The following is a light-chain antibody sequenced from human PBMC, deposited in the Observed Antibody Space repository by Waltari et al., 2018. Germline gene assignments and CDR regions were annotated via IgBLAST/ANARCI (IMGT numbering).Light chain of an antibody. CDR2: KTS. CDR1: ESVGSW. CDR3: QQFNSFPYT. J-gene: IGKJ2*01. V-gene: IGKV1-5*03. Sequence: DVQMTQSPPTLSASVGDRVTITCRVSESVGSWLAWYQQKPSLAPKLLIYKTSVLQGGVPTRLSGSGSGTEFTLTISNLQPDDFATYFCQQFNSFPYTFGQGTRLEIK.